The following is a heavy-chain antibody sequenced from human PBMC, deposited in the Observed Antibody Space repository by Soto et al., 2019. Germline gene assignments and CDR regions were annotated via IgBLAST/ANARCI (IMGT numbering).Heavy chain of an antibody. CDR3: ARDSYGSGSSHATYYYYYYGMDV. CDR2: ISSSSSTI. Sequence: GGSLRLSCSASGFTFSSYSMNWVRQAPGKGLEWVSYISSSSSTIYYADSVKGRFTISRDNAKNSLYLQMNSLRDEDTAVYYCARDSYGSGSSHATYYYYYYGMDVWGQGTMVTVYS. CDR1: GFTFSSYS. J-gene: IGHJ6*02. V-gene: IGHV3-48*02. D-gene: IGHD3-10*01.